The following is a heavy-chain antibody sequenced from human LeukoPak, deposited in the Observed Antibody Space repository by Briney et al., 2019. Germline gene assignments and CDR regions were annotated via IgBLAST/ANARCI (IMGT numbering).Heavy chain of an antibody. CDR2: IKKDGSEK. D-gene: IGHD5-18*01. Sequence: PGGSLRLSCAASGFTFSGYSMNWVRQAPGKGLEWVANIKKDGSEKYYVDSVKGRFTISRDNAKTSLYLQMNSLRAEDTAVYYCARDLSGVTGYTYGRGIDYWGQGTLVTVSS. CDR1: GFTFSGYS. J-gene: IGHJ4*02. CDR3: ARDLSGVTGYTYGRGIDY. V-gene: IGHV3-7*01.